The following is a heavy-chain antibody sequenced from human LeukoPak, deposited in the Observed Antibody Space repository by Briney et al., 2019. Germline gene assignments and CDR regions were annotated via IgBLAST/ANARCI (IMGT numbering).Heavy chain of an antibody. CDR2: IYSGGST. CDR3: ARVGDYYDSSGYYYNYFDY. J-gene: IGHJ4*02. D-gene: IGHD3-22*01. Sequence: GGSLRLSCAASGFTVSSNYMSCVRPAPGKGREWGSDIYSGGSTYYADSVKGRFTISRDNSKNTLYLQMNSLRAEDTAVYYCARVGDYYDSSGYYYNYFDYWGQGTLVTVSS. V-gene: IGHV3-53*01. CDR1: GFTVSSNY.